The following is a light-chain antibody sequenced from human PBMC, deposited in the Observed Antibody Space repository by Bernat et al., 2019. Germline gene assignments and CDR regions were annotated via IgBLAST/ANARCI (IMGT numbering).Light chain of an antibody. CDR2: GAS. V-gene: IGKV3-20*01. CDR3: QQYGSSPLFT. Sequence: EIVLTQSPGTLSLSPGETATLSCRASQSVSSSYLAWYQQKPGQAPRLLIYGASSRATGIPDRFSGSGSGTDFTLTISRLEPEDFAVYYCQQYGSSPLFTFVPGTKVYIK. J-gene: IGKJ3*01. CDR1: QSVSSSY.